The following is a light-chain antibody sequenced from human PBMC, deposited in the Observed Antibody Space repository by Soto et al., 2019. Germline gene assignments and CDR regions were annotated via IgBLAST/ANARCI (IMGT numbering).Light chain of an antibody. V-gene: IGLV7-43*01. CDR1: TGAVTSGYY. J-gene: IGLJ3*02. CDR3: LLYYGGAWV. Sequence: QAVVTQEPSLTVSPGGTVTLTCASSTGAVTSGYYPNWFQQKPGQAPRPLIYITTNKYSWTPARFSGSLLAGKAALTLSGVQPEDEAEYYCLLYYGGAWVFGGGTKLTVL. CDR2: ITT.